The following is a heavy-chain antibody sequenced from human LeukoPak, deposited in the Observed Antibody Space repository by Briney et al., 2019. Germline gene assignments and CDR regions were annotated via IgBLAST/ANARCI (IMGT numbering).Heavy chain of an antibody. Sequence: ASVKVSCKASGAPFSSYALSWVRQATGQGLEWMGWMNPNSGNTGYAQKFQGRVTMTRNTSISTAYMELSSLRSEDTAVYYCAGAGGYCGRISCPYYFDYWGQGSLVAVSS. CDR1: GAPFSSYA. V-gene: IGHV1-8*02. J-gene: IGHJ4*02. CDR3: AGAGGYCGRISCPYYFDY. CDR2: MNPNSGNT. D-gene: IGHD2-15*01.